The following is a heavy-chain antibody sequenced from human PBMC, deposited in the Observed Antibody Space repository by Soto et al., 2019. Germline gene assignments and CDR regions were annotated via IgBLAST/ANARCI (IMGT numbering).Heavy chain of an antibody. CDR3: ARPRYSSSWYFGY. V-gene: IGHV4-39*01. Sequence: SETLSLTCTVSGGSISSSSYYWGWIRQPPGKGLEWIGSIYYSGSTYYNPSLKSRVTISVDTSKNQFSLKLSSVTAADTAVYYCARPRYSSSWYFGYWGQGTLVTVSS. J-gene: IGHJ4*02. D-gene: IGHD6-13*01. CDR1: GGSISSSSYY. CDR2: IYYSGST.